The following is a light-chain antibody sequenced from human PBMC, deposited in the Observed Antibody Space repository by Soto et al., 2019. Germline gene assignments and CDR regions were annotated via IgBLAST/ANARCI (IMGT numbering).Light chain of an antibody. J-gene: IGKJ5*01. CDR3: QQSHSTPMT. CDR2: DAS. CDR1: QSISSY. Sequence: IHMSQSPSSLPASLGDRVTITCRASQSISSYLNWYQQKPGKAPKLLIYDASSLQSGVPSRFSGSGSGTDFTLTISSLQPEDFATYYCQQSHSTPMTFGQGTRLEI. V-gene: IGKV1-39*01.